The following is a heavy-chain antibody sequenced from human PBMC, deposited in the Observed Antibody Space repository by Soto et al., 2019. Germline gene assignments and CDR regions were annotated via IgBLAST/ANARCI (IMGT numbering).Heavy chain of an antibody. Sequence: GASVKVSCKASGYTFTGYYVHWVRQAPGQGLEWMGWINPDNGNTKSSQKFQDRVIITRDTSASTAYMDLSSLRSEDTAVYYCARGIATGLLDPWGQGTLVTVSS. CDR1: GYTFTGYY. CDR3: ARGIATGLLDP. D-gene: IGHD2-15*01. CDR2: INPDNGNT. J-gene: IGHJ5*02. V-gene: IGHV1-3*01.